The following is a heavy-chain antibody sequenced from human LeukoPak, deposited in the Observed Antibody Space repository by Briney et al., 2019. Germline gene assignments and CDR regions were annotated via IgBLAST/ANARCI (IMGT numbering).Heavy chain of an antibody. D-gene: IGHD4-11*01. J-gene: IGHJ6*02. CDR3: AHDHSNYYYGTDV. CDR2: INAGNGDT. Sequence: ASVKVSCKASGYTFNNNAMHWVRQAPGQGLEWMGWINAGNGDTKYSQKFQGRVTFVRDTPASTAYMELSSLRSEDTAVYYCAHDHSNYYYGTDVWGQGTTVTVSS. CDR1: GYTFNNNA. V-gene: IGHV1-3*01.